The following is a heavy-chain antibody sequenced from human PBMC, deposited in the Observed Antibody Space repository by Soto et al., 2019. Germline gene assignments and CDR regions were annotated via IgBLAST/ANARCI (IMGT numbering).Heavy chain of an antibody. CDR3: ASSEMATITYAFDI. J-gene: IGHJ3*02. CDR1: GFTFSSYA. V-gene: IGHV3-30-3*01. D-gene: IGHD5-12*01. Sequence: PGGSLRLSCAASGFTFSSYAMHWVRQAPGKGLEWVAVISYDGSNKYYADSVKGRFTISRDNSKNTLYLQMNSLRAEDTAVYYCASSEMATITYAFDIWGRGTMVTVSS. CDR2: ISYDGSNK.